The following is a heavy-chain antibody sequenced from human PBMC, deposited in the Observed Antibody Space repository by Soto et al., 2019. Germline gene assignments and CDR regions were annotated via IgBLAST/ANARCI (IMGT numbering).Heavy chain of an antibody. Sequence: EVQLVESGGGLVQPGGSLRLSCAASGFTFSSYSMNWVRQAPGKGLEWVSYISSSSRTIYYADSVKGRFTISRDNAKNSLYLQMNSLRAEDTAVYYCASDLGDYIWGGYHYWGQGTLVTVSS. CDR3: ASDLGDYIWGGYHY. D-gene: IGHD3-16*02. CDR1: GFTFSSYS. V-gene: IGHV3-48*01. CDR2: ISSSSRTI. J-gene: IGHJ4*02.